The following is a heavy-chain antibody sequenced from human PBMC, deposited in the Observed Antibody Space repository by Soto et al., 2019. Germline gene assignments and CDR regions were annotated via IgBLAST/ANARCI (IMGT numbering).Heavy chain of an antibody. V-gene: IGHV1-46*01. CDR3: ARDGPNSFDP. CDR2: INPSGGST. CDR1: GYTFTSSD. Sequence: ASVKVTCKASGYTFTSSDMHWVRQAPGQGLEWMGIINPSGGSTSYAQKFQGRVTMTRDTSTSTVYMELSSLRSEDTAVYYCARDGPNSFDPWGQGTLVTVSS. J-gene: IGHJ5*02.